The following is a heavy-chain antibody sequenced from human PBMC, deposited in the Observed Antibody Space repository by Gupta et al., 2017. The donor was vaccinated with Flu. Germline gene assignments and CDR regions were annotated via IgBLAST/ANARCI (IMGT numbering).Heavy chain of an antibody. Sequence: EVQLVESGGGLVQPGRSLRLSCAASGFTFDDYAMHWVRQAPGKGLEWVSGISWNSGSIGYADSVKGRFTISRDNAKNSLYLQMNSLRAEDTALYYCAKAPGRASGSYYYYYGMDVWGQGTTVTVSS. V-gene: IGHV3-9*01. CDR3: AKAPGRASGSYYYYYGMDV. D-gene: IGHD6-19*01. J-gene: IGHJ6*02. CDR2: ISWNSGSI. CDR1: GFTFDDYA.